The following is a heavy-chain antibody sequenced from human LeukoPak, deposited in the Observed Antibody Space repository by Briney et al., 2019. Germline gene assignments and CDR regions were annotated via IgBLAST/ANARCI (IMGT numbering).Heavy chain of an antibody. D-gene: IGHD4-17*01. CDR3: ARDPNGDYLGAFDF. Sequence: GGSLRLSCAASGFTFSNYAMHWVRQAPGKGLEWVSSITSRDGRTSNADSVKGRFTVSRDNSKNTLYLQMNYLRVEDTAVYYCARDPNGDYLGAFDFWGQGTLVTVSS. J-gene: IGHJ3*01. CDR2: ITSRDGRT. CDR1: GFTFSNYA. V-gene: IGHV3-23*01.